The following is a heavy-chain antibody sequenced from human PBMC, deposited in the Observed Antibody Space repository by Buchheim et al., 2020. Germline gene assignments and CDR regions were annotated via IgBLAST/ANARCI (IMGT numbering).Heavy chain of an antibody. CDR2: INSDGSST. CDR1: GFTFSSYW. Sequence: EVQLVESGGGLVQPGGSLRLSCAASGFTFSSYWMHWVRQAPGKGLVWVSRINSDGSSTRYADPVKGRFPISRDNAKNTLSLQMNSLRAEDTAVYYCARPGGGPNKWGNYYYGMDVWGQGTT. D-gene: IGHD2-15*01. CDR3: ARPGGGPNKWGNYYYGMDV. J-gene: IGHJ6*02. V-gene: IGHV3-74*01.